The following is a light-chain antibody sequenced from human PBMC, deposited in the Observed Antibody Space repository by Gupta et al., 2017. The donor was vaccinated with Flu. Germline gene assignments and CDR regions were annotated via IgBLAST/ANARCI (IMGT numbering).Light chain of an antibody. V-gene: IGLV2-14*01. CDR1: CSDVAGYDS. CDR3: CSDTSTGSFYV. Sequence: SALTQPASVSGPPVPSIQIACAGSCSDVAGYDSVSWYRLEPSKAPKLIIYDVGRRPSVVASCFSGSKSGNTASLTIAGLHADDDTDYYWCSDTSTGSFYVFGTGTKVTVL. CDR2: DVG. J-gene: IGLJ1*01.